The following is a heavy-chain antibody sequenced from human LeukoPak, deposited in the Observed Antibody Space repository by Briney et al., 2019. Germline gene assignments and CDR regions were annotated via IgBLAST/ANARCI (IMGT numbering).Heavy chain of an antibody. J-gene: IGHJ4*02. Sequence: ASVKVSCKASGYTFTNYYMHWVRQAPGQGFEWMGWINPNDGDTNYAQKFQGRVTMTRDTSISTAHMEVSRLRSDDTAVYYYARANFLYCSSSTCLFDYWGQGTLVTVSS. D-gene: IGHD2-2*01. V-gene: IGHV1-2*02. CDR2: INPNDGDT. CDR3: ARANFLYCSSSTCLFDY. CDR1: GYTFTNYY.